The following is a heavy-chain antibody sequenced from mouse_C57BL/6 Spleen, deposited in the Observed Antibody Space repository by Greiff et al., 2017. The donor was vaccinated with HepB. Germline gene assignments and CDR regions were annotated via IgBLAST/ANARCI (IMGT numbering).Heavy chain of an antibody. V-gene: IGHV5-17*01. Sequence: EVHLVESGGGLVKPGGSLKLSCAASGFTFSDYGMHWVRQAPEKGLEWVAYISSGSSTIYYADTVKGRFTISRDNAKNTLFLQMTSLRSEDTAMYYCARPIYDYDGPYAMDYWGQGTSVTVSS. CDR2: ISSGSSTI. J-gene: IGHJ4*01. CDR3: ARPIYDYDGPYAMDY. CDR1: GFTFSDYG. D-gene: IGHD2-4*01.